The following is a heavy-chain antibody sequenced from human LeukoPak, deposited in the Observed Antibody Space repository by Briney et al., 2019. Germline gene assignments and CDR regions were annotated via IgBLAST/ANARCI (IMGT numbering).Heavy chain of an antibody. Sequence: SETLSLTCTVSGYSISSGYYWGWIRQPPGKGLEWIGSIYHSGSTYYNPSLKSRVTISVDTSKNQFSLKLSSVTAADTAVYYCARSELLWFGGVNSGFDYWGQGSLVTVSS. J-gene: IGHJ4*02. V-gene: IGHV4-38-2*02. CDR1: GYSISSGYY. CDR3: ARSELLWFGGVNSGFDY. CDR2: IYHSGST. D-gene: IGHD3-10*01.